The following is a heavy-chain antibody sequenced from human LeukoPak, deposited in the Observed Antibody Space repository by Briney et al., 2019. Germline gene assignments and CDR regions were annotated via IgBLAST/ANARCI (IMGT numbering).Heavy chain of an antibody. Sequence: SQTLSLTCAISGDSVSSNSAAWNWTRQSPSRGLEWLGRTYYRSKWYNDYAVSVKSRITINPDTSKNQFSLQLNSVTPEDTAVHYCARVNHESITSPDAFDIWGQGTMVTVSS. D-gene: IGHD1-14*01. J-gene: IGHJ3*02. V-gene: IGHV6-1*01. CDR1: GDSVSSNSAA. CDR2: TYYRSKWYN. CDR3: ARVNHESITSPDAFDI.